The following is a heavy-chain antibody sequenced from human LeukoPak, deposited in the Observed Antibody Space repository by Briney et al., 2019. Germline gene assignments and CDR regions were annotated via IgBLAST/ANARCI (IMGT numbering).Heavy chain of an antibody. Sequence: GGSLRLSCEASRFTFSRYAMHWVRQALGKGLEWVAVKYYADSVKGRFTISRDNSKNTLYLQMNSLRAEDTAVYYCARDPRKSSYWYPHFDYWGQGTLVTFSS. CDR1: RFTFSRYA. CDR3: ARDPRKSSYWYPHFDY. V-gene: IGHV3-30*04. D-gene: IGHD6-13*01. CDR2: K. J-gene: IGHJ4*02.